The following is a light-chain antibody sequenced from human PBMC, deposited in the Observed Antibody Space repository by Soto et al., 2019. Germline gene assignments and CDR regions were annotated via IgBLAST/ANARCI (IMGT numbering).Light chain of an antibody. V-gene: IGKV1-33*01. J-gene: IGKJ4*01. CDR2: EAS. CDR3: QQYDNVPLT. CDR1: QDITND. Sequence: DIQMTQSPSSLSASVGDRVTITCQASQDITNDLNWYQQKPGKAPKVLIYEASNLKTGAPSRFSGSGSGTDFTFTTSSLQPEDIATYFCQQYDNVPLTFGGGTKVEIK.